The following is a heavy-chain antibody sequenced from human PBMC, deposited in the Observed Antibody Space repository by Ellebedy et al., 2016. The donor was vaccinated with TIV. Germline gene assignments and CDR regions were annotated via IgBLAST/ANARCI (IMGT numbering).Heavy chain of an antibody. CDR1: GYSFTSYW. D-gene: IGHD3-3*01. J-gene: IGHJ5*02. Sequence: GGSLRLSXKGSGYSFTSYWIGWVRQMPGKGLEWMGIIYPGDSDTRYSPSFQGQVTISADKSISTAYLQWSSLKASDTAMYYCARRYGFWSGYSRGFDPWGQGTLVTVSS. V-gene: IGHV5-51*01. CDR2: IYPGDSDT. CDR3: ARRYGFWSGYSRGFDP.